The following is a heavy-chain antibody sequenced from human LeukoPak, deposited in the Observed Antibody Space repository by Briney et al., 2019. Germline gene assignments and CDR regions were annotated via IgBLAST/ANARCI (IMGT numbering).Heavy chain of an antibody. Sequence: SETLSLTCTVSGGSISSGDYYWSWIRQPPGKGLESIGYIYYSGSTYYNPSLKSRLTISLDTSKNQFSLKLSSVTAADTAVYYCASGGRYGDYGSLGYYYGMDVWAKGPRSPSP. CDR3: ASGGRYGDYGSLGYYYGMDV. J-gene: IGHJ6*02. V-gene: IGHV4-30-4*01. CDR2: IYYSGST. CDR1: GGSISSGDYY. D-gene: IGHD4-17*01.